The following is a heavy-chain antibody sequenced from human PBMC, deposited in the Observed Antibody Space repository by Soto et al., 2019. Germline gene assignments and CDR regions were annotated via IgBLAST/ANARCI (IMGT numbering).Heavy chain of an antibody. Sequence: EVQLLESGGGLVQPGGSLRLSCAASGFTFGTYARSWVRQAPGKGLEWVSTISGSGGSIYYADSVKGRFTISRDTSKNSMYLQMNSLRAEDTAVYYCARDQVPGLDAFDIWGQGTMVTVSS. CDR2: ISGSGGSI. J-gene: IGHJ3*02. CDR3: ARDQVPGLDAFDI. CDR1: GFTFGTYA. V-gene: IGHV3-23*01.